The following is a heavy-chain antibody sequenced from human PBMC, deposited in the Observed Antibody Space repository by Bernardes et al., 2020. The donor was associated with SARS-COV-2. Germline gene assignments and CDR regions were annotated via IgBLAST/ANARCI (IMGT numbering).Heavy chain of an antibody. CDR1: GGSFSPYY. D-gene: IGHD6-19*01. CDR3: ARGDPTEDNSAWYHFDY. V-gene: IGHV4-34*01. J-gene: IGHJ4*02. CDR2: ISHSGDT. Sequence: SETLSLTCAVYGGSFSPYYWSWIRQPPGKGLEWIWEISHSGDTNYNPSLTSRVTISVDTSKNQFSLKLYSVTAPDTAVYYCARGDPTEDNSAWYHFDYWGQGTLVTVSS.